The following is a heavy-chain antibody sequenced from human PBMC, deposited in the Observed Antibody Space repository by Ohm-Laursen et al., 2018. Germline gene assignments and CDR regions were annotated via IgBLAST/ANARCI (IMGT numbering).Heavy chain of an antibody. Sequence: SVKVSCKVSGYTLTEFSMRWVRQAPGKGLEWMGLIHPAGGEPNYAQNFQGRVTMTRDTSTSTVYMELTSLRSEDTAVYYCARDPPQDTSAYYDYWGQGTLVTVSS. CDR1: GYTLTEFS. CDR2: IHPAGGEP. V-gene: IGHV1-24*01. J-gene: IGHJ4*02. D-gene: IGHD2-2*01. CDR3: ARDPPQDTSAYYDY.